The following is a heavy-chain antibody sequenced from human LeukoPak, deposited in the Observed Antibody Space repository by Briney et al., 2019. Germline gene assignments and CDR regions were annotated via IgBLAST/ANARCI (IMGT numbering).Heavy chain of an antibody. Sequence: SETLSLTCAVYGGSFSGYYWSWIRQPPGKGLEWIGEINHSGSTNYNPSLKSRVTISVDTSKNQFSLKLSSVTAADTAVYYCASGERSGWFYTGFDPWGQGTLVTVSS. J-gene: IGHJ5*02. D-gene: IGHD6-19*01. CDR2: INHSGST. CDR3: ASGERSGWFYTGFDP. V-gene: IGHV4-34*01. CDR1: GGSFSGYY.